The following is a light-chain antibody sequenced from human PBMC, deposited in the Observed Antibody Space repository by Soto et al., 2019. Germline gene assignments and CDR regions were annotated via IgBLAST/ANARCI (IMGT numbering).Light chain of an antibody. Sequence: DIQMTQSPSSLSASVGDRVTITCRASQTIGTYLNWYQHKAGKAPKLLFYAASSLQSGVPARFSGSGSGTDFTLTISSLQPEDFATYYCQQSYNTPPTFGQGTKVEIK. CDR3: QQSYNTPPT. V-gene: IGKV1-39*01. J-gene: IGKJ2*01. CDR2: AAS. CDR1: QTIGTY.